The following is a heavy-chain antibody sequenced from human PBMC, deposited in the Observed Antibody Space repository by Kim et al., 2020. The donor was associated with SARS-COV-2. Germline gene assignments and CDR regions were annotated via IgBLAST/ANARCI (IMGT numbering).Heavy chain of an antibody. J-gene: IGHJ6*02. Sequence: KKYQGRVTMTRDTATSTGYMELSSLRSEDTAVYYCAREGSSWAGYGMDVWGQGTTVTVSS. CDR3: AREGSSWAGYGMDV. D-gene: IGHD6-13*01. V-gene: IGHV1-46*01.